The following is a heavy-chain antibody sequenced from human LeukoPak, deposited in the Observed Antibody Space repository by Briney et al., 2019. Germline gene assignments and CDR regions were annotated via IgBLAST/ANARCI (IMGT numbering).Heavy chain of an antibody. CDR1: GFTFSSNW. D-gene: IGHD3-3*01. CDR2: IKGNGIRT. J-gene: IGHJ4*02. Sequence: GGSLSLSCAVSGFTFSSNWMHWVRHAPGQGRVWVSRIKGNGIRTHYAESVKGRFTITRDIAKNTLYLKVNSLRAEDTGVYYCAKDHYWSIDYWGRGTLVTVSS. V-gene: IGHV3-74*01. CDR3: AKDHYWSIDY.